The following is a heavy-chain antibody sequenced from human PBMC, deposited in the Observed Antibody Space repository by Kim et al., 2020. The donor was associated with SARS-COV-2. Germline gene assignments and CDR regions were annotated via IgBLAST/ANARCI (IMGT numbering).Heavy chain of an antibody. D-gene: IGHD3-3*01. CDR3: ARRASVFGVVGHFDS. CDR1: GYNFVSYA. Sequence: ASVKVSCKTSGYNFVSYAIHWVRPAPGQRPEWMGWINTGNGQTKYSGNFQGRVSITRDISASTVYMDLSSLTSEDMGVYYCARRASVFGVVGHFDSWGQG. V-gene: IGHV1-3*04. J-gene: IGHJ5*01. CDR2: INTGNGQT.